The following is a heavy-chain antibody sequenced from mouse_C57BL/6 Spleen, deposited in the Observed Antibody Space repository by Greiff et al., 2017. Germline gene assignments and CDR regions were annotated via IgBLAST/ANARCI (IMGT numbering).Heavy chain of an antibody. CDR3: AKSAITTVVDFDY. Sequence: VQLQHSGAGLVRPGASVKLSCKASASTFTDFHITWVKQRPRRGLGWIARFYLGSGNLYYNERFKGKAPLTAEKSSNTAYMQLSSLASEDSAVYFCAKSAITTVVDFDYWGQGNTLTVSS. V-gene: IGHV1-76*01. CDR2: FYLGSGNL. CDR1: ASTFTDFH. D-gene: IGHD1-1*01. J-gene: IGHJ2*01.